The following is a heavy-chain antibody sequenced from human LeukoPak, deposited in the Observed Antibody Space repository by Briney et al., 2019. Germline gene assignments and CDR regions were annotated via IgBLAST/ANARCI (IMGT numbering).Heavy chain of an antibody. CDR1: GGSISSSSYY. CDR2: IYYSGST. J-gene: IGHJ5*02. V-gene: IGHV4-39*01. Sequence: SETLSLTCTVSGGSISSSSYYWGWIRQSPGKGLEWIGSIYYSGSTYYNPSLKSRVTISVDTSKNQFSLKLSSVTAADTAVYYCARLRDWFDPWGQGTLVTVSS. CDR3: ARLRDWFDP.